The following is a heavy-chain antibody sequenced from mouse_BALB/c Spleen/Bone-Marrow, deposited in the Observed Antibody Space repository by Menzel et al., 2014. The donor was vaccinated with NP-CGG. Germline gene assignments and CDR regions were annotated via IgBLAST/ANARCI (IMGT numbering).Heavy chain of an antibody. CDR3: TRRDY. J-gene: IGHJ2*01. CDR1: GYTFTSYY. V-gene: IGHV1S81*02. CDR2: INPNNGNT. Sequence: QVQLKHSGAELVKPGASVKLSCKASGYTFTSYYMYWVKQRPGQGLEWIGGINPNNGNTNFSETFKGKATLTVDKSSSTAYMQLSSLTSEDSAVYYCTRRDYWGQGTTLTVSS.